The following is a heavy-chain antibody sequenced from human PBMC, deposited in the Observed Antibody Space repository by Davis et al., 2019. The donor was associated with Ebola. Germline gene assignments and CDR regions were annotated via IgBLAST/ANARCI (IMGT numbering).Heavy chain of an antibody. Sequence: MPSETLSLTCTVSAGSISRYYWSWIRPPPGKGLEWLGYIYYSGNTNYNPSLKSRLTISVDMSKNQFSLKLSSVSAADTAVYYCARATQYYDFWSGYYTGGYFDYWGQGTLVTVSS. V-gene: IGHV4-59*08. CDR2: IYYSGNT. D-gene: IGHD3-3*01. CDR1: AGSISRYY. CDR3: ARATQYYDFWSGYYTGGYFDY. J-gene: IGHJ4*02.